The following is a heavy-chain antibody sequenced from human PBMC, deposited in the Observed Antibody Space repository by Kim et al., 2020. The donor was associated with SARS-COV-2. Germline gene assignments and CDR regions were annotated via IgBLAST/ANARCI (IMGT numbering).Heavy chain of an antibody. CDR3: ARASRIAVAGLFDY. Sequence: SETLSLTCAVYGGSFSGYYWSWIRQPPGKGLEWIGEINHSGSTNYNPSLKSRVTISVDTSKNQFSLKLSSVTAADTAVYYCARASRIAVAGLFDYWGQGT. CDR2: INHSGST. V-gene: IGHV4-34*01. J-gene: IGHJ4*02. D-gene: IGHD6-19*01. CDR1: GGSFSGYY.